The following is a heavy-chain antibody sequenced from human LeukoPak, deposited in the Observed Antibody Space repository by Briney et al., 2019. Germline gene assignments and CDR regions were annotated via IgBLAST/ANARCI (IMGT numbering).Heavy chain of an antibody. J-gene: IGHJ4*02. V-gene: IGHV3-53*01. D-gene: IGHD5-24*01. Sequence: GGSLRLSCAASGFTVSSNYMSWVRQAPGKGLEWASVIYSGGSTYYADSVKGRFTISRDNSKNTLYLQMNSLRAEDTAVYYCARVFGYNHFDYWGQGTLVTVSS. CDR2: IYSGGST. CDR3: ARVFGYNHFDY. CDR1: GFTVSSNY.